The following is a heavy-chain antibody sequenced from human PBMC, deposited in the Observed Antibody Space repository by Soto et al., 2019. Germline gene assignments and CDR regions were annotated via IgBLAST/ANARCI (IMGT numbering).Heavy chain of an antibody. Sequence: GGSLRLSCAASGFTFSDYYMSWIRQAPGKGLEWVSYISSSGSTIYYADSVKGRFTISRDNAKNSLYLQMNSLRAEDTAVYYCARDPRAVDIVATDAFDIWGQGTMVTVSS. CDR3: ARDPRAVDIVATDAFDI. J-gene: IGHJ3*02. D-gene: IGHD5-12*01. V-gene: IGHV3-11*01. CDR1: GFTFSDYY. CDR2: ISSSGSTI.